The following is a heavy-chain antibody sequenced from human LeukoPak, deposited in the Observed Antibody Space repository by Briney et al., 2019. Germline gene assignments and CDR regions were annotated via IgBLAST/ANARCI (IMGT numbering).Heavy chain of an antibody. V-gene: IGHV4-39*07. Sequence: PSETLSLTCTVSGGSISSSSYYWGWIRQPPGKGLEWIGSIYYSGSTYYNPSLKSRVTISVDKSKNQFSLKLSSVTAADTAVYYCARRFGTTTMAYDAFDIWGQGTMVTVSS. CDR3: ARRFGTTTMAYDAFDI. CDR2: IYYSGST. D-gene: IGHD4-23*01. CDR1: GGSISSSSYY. J-gene: IGHJ3*02.